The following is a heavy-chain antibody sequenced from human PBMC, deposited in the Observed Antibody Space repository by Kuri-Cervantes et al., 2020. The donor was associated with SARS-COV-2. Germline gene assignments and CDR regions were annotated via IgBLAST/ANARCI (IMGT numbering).Heavy chain of an antibody. CDR1: GGSFSGYY. D-gene: IGHD2-15*01. CDR2: INHSGST. CDR3: AREVDYCSGGSCYFEGRGNYYYYGMDV. J-gene: IGHJ6*02. Sequence: SQTLSLTFAVYGGSFSGYYWSWIRQPPGKGLEWIGEINHSGSTNYNPSLKSRVTISVDTSKNQFSLKLSSVTAADTAVYYCAREVDYCSGGSCYFEGRGNYYYYGMDVWGQGTTVTVSS. V-gene: IGHV4-34*01.